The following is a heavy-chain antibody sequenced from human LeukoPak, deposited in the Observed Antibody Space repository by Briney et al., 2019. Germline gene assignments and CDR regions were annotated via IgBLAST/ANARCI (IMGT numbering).Heavy chain of an antibody. CDR3: VRLVRGFRIWFYP. D-gene: IGHD6-6*01. CDR1: GDNFIDNY. V-gene: IGHV1-2*06. J-gene: IGHJ5*02. Sequence: ASEKVSCKTSGDNFIDNYIHWVRQAPGQGFEWMGRIITASGGTEYAQRFRGRVTMTRDTSTNTAYMELSNLGSNDTAVYYCVRLVRGFRIWFYPWAQGTLVTVAS. CDR2: IITASGGT.